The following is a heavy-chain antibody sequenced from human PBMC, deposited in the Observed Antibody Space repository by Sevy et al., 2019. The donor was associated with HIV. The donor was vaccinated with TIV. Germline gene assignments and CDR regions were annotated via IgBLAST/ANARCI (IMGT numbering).Heavy chain of an antibody. Sequence: SETLSLTCAVYGGSFSGYYWSWIRQPPGKGLEWIGEINHSGSTNYNPSLKSRVTISVDTSKNQFSLKLSSVTAADTAVYYCARVRGTVTSWVYYYYGMDVWGQGTTVTVSS. CDR3: ARVRGTVTSWVYYYYGMDV. CDR1: GGSFSGYY. V-gene: IGHV4-34*01. J-gene: IGHJ6*02. D-gene: IGHD4-4*01. CDR2: INHSGST.